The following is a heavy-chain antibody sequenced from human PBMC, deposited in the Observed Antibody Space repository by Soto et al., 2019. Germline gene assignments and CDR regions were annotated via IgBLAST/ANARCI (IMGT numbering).Heavy chain of an antibody. Sequence: SETLSLTCTVSGGSISSYYWSWIRQPPGKGLEWIGYIYYSGSTNYNPSLKSRGTISVDTSKNQFSLKLSSVTAADTAVYYCARESYRGMDVWGKGTTVTVSS. V-gene: IGHV4-59*01. CDR1: GGSISSYY. J-gene: IGHJ6*04. D-gene: IGHD3-16*02. CDR2: IYYSGST. CDR3: ARESYRGMDV.